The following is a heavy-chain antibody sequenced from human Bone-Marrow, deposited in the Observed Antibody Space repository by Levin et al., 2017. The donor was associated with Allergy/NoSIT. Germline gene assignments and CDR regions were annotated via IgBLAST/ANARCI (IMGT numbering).Heavy chain of an antibody. CDR1: GYIFTNYG. J-gene: IGHJ3*01. D-gene: IGHD2-21*02. CDR3: VRDRGVTVRHYAYDL. Sequence: ASVKVSCKASGYIFTNYGISWVRQAPGQGLEWMGWISAYNGNSDIVQNLQGRVTMTIDTSTNTAYLELRSLRSDDTAVYYCVRDRGVTVRHYAYDLWGQGTVVTVSS. V-gene: IGHV1-18*01. CDR2: ISAYNGNS.